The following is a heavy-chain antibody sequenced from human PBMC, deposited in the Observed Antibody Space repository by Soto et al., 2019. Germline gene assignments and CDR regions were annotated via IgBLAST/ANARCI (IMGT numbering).Heavy chain of an antibody. J-gene: IGHJ5*02. CDR2: IYYAGST. CDR1: GGSMSPNY. Sequence: PSETLSLTCTVSGGSMSPNYWSWFRQPPGRGLEWVGYIYYAGSTSYNPSLKSRVTISLETSKSQFSLRLSSVTAADTAVYFCARLGFYYQSLDPWGPGNLVTVSS. D-gene: IGHD3-22*01. CDR3: ARLGFYYQSLDP. V-gene: IGHV4-59*08.